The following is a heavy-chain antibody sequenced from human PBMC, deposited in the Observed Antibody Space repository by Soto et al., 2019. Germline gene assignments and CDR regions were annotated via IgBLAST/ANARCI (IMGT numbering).Heavy chain of an antibody. J-gene: IGHJ4*02. CDR1: GGTFSSYA. V-gene: IGHV1-69*06. CDR3: ASRNYSDTSGYSSGY. Sequence: SVKVSCKASGGTFSSYAISWVRQAPGQGLEWMGGIIPIFGTSNYAQKFHGRVTITADKSTSTADMELSSLRSEDTAVYYCASRNYSDTSGYSSGYWGQGTLVTVSS. D-gene: IGHD3-22*01. CDR2: IIPIFGTS.